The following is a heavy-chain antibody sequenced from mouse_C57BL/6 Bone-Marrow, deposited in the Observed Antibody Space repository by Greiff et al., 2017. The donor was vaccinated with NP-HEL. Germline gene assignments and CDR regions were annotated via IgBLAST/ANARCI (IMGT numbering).Heavy chain of an antibody. J-gene: IGHJ4*01. Sequence: QVQLKQPGAELVKPGASVKLSCKASGYTFTSYWMQWVKQRPGKGLEWIGEIDPSDSYTNYNQKFKGKATLTVDTSSSTAYMQLSSLTSEDSAVDDCAREDFVPYDMDYWGQGTSVTVSS. CDR3: AREDFVPYDMDY. V-gene: IGHV1-50*01. CDR1: GYTFTSYW. CDR2: IDPSDSYT.